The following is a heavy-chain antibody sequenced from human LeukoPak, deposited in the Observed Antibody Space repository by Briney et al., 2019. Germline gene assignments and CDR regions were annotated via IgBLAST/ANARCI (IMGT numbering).Heavy chain of an antibody. CDR1: GGSISSYY. J-gene: IGHJ6*02. Sequence: SETLSLTCTVSGGSISSYYWSWIRQPPGKGLEWIGYIYYSGSTNYNPSLKSRVTISVDTSKNQFSLKLSSVTAADTAVYYCARHVFVEDCDFWSGYSAYGMDVWGQGTTVTVSS. V-gene: IGHV4-59*08. CDR2: IYYSGST. CDR3: ARHVFVEDCDFWSGYSAYGMDV. D-gene: IGHD3-3*01.